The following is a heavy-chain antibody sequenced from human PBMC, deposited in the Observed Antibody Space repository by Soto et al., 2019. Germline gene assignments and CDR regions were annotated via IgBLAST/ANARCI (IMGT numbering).Heavy chain of an antibody. Sequence: GGSLRLSCAASGFIFSTCEMNWVRQAPGKGLEWVSHIPGSASSTHYADSVKGRFTVSRDYAKNSLYLQMDSLRAEDTAVYFCARVGRPARSPLGPTRYYYYGMDVWGQGTTVTVSS. V-gene: IGHV3-48*03. D-gene: IGHD2-15*01. CDR1: GFIFSTCE. J-gene: IGHJ6*02. CDR2: IPGSASST. CDR3: ARVGRPARSPLGPTRYYYYGMDV.